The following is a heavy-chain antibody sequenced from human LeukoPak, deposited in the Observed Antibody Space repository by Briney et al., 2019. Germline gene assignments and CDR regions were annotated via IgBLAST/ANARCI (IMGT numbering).Heavy chain of an antibody. CDR2: ISYDGSNK. Sequence: GGSLRLSCAASGFTFSSYAMHWVRQAPGKGLEWVAVISYDGSNKYYADSVKGRFTISSDNSKNTLYLQMNSLRAEDTAVYYCARDPSSGWYFDYWGQGTLVTVSS. CDR3: ARDPSSGWYFDY. D-gene: IGHD6-19*01. CDR1: GFTFSSYA. J-gene: IGHJ4*02. V-gene: IGHV3-30*04.